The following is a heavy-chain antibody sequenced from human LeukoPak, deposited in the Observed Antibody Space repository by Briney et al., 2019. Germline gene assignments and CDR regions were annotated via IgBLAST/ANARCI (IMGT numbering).Heavy chain of an antibody. CDR1: GFTFDDYG. Sequence: PGGSLRLSCAASGFTFDDYGMSWVRQAPGKGLEWVSGINWNGGSTGYADSVKGRFTISRDNSKNTLYLQMNSLRAEDTAVYYCAKDGSPYRIATSCIDYWGQGTLVTVSS. CDR3: AKDGSPYRIATSCIDY. J-gene: IGHJ4*02. D-gene: IGHD6-13*01. CDR2: INWNGGST. V-gene: IGHV3-20*04.